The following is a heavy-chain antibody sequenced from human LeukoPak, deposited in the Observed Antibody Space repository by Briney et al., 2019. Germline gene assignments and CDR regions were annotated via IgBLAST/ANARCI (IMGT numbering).Heavy chain of an antibody. CDR3: AKMGIVDRSQEEDY. Sequence: GGSLRLSCAASGFTFSSYGMHWVRQAPGKGLEWVAFIRYDGSNKYYADSVKGRFTNSRDNSKNTLYLQMNSLRAEDTAVYYCAKMGIVDRSQEEDYWGQGTLVTVSS. V-gene: IGHV3-30*02. J-gene: IGHJ4*02. CDR1: GFTFSSYG. CDR2: IRYDGSNK. D-gene: IGHD1-26*01.